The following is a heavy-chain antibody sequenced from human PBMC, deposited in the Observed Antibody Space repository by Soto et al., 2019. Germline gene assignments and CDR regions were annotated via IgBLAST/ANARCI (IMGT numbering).Heavy chain of an antibody. V-gene: IGHV3-7*05. Sequence: GESLKISCAASGFTFSSYWMSWVRQAPGKGLEWVANIKQDGSEKYYVDSVKGRFTISRDNAKNSLYLQMNSLRAEDTAVYYCARDSGAARSSINYYGMDVWGQGTTVTVSS. J-gene: IGHJ6*02. CDR2: IKQDGSEK. D-gene: IGHD6-6*01. CDR1: GFTFSSYW. CDR3: ARDSGAARSSINYYGMDV.